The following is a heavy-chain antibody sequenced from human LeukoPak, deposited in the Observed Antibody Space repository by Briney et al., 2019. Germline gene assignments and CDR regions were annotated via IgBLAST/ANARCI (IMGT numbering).Heavy chain of an antibody. CDR2: ISYDGSTK. Sequence: GGSLRLSCAASGFSFSSYGMHWVRQAPGKGLEWVAVISYDGSTKYYADSVKGRFTISRDNSKNTLYLRMNSLRAEDTAVYYCAKRVEYGSSWYYFDYWGQGTLVTVSS. CDR3: AKRVEYGSSWYYFDY. D-gene: IGHD6-13*01. V-gene: IGHV3-30*18. CDR1: GFSFSSYG. J-gene: IGHJ4*02.